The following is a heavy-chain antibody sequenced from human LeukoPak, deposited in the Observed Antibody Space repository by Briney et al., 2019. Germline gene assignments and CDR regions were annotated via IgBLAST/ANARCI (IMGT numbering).Heavy chain of an antibody. D-gene: IGHD5-12*01. CDR2: INPSGGST. V-gene: IGHV1-46*01. Sequence: ASVKVSCKASGYTFTIYYMHWVRQAPGQRLEWMGIINPSGGSTSYAQKFQGRVTMTRDTSTSTVYMELSSLRSEDTAVYYCARKAYSGSYFDYWGQGTLVTVSS. CDR3: ARKAYSGSYFDY. J-gene: IGHJ4*02. CDR1: GYTFTIYY.